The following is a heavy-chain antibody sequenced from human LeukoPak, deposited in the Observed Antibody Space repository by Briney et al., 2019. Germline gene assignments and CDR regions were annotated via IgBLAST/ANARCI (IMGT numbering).Heavy chain of an antibody. D-gene: IGHD6-13*01. CDR2: IQKDGGSK. Sequence: GGSLRLSCAASGFTFSNYVMNWVRQAPGKGLEWVTFIQKDGGSKFYADSVKGRFTISRDNSKNTLYLQMNSLRPEDTAVYYCAKDGQLGGSSWFTLYFDYWGQGTLVTVSS. CDR1: GFTFSNYV. CDR3: AKDGQLGGSSWFTLYFDY. V-gene: IGHV3-30*02. J-gene: IGHJ4*02.